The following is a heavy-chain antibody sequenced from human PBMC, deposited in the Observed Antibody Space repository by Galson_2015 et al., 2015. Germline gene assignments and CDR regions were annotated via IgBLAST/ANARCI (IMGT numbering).Heavy chain of an antibody. Sequence: SVKVSCKASGYTFTTYGISWVRQAPGQGLEWMGWTSADNGNFNYAQKFEDRITMTTDTSTSTAYMELRSLRSDDTAVYYCARIARYYYGSGSVTTDAFDIWGQGTMVTVSS. J-gene: IGHJ3*02. D-gene: IGHD3-10*01. CDR1: GYTFTTYG. CDR2: TSADNGNF. CDR3: ARIARYYYGSGSVTTDAFDI. V-gene: IGHV1-18*01.